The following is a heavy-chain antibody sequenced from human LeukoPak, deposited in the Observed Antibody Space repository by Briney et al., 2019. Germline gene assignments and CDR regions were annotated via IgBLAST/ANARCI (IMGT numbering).Heavy chain of an antibody. CDR1: GGSFSGYY. CDR2: INHSGST. Sequence: SETLSLTCAVYGGSFSGYYWSWIRQPPGKGLEWIGEINHSGSTNYNPSLKSRVTISVDTSKNQFSLKLSSVTAADTAVYYCARSPPDYYDSSGYYKAGRFDYWGQGTLVTVSS. V-gene: IGHV4-34*01. J-gene: IGHJ4*02. CDR3: ARSPPDYYDSSGYYKAGRFDY. D-gene: IGHD3-22*01.